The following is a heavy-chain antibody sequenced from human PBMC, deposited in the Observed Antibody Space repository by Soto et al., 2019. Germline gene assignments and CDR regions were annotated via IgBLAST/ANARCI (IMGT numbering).Heavy chain of an antibody. D-gene: IGHD2-15*01. J-gene: IGHJ4*02. Sequence: XSVQVSYNATEYTFTNYALHWVRQARGQRLEWMGWNNAGNGNTKYSQKFQGRVTITRDTSASTAYIELSSLRSEDTAVYYCARDILFDYWGQGTLVTVSS. V-gene: IGHV1-3*01. CDR3: ARDILFDY. CDR1: EYTFTNYA. CDR2: NNAGNGNT.